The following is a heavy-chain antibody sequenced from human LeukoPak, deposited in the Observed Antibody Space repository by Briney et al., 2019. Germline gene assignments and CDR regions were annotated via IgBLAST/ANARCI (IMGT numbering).Heavy chain of an antibody. D-gene: IGHD3-10*01. V-gene: IGHV3-21*04. CDR1: GFTFSTYN. CDR2: ITSSSTYM. J-gene: IGHJ6*04. Sequence: WGSLRLSCAASGFTFSTYNMNWVRRTPGKGLEWVSSITSSSTYMFYADSVEGRFTISRDNSKNTLYLQMNSLRAEDTAVYYCAKAAYYFGSGSRYYMDVWGKGTTVTVSS. CDR3: AKAAYYFGSGSRYYMDV.